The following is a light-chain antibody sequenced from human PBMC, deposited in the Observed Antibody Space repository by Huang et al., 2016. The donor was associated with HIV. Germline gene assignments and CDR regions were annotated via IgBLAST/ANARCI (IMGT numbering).Light chain of an antibody. V-gene: IGKV4-1*01. CDR1: QSVLYMSNNKKY. CDR2: WAS. J-gene: IGKJ4*01. Sequence: DIVMTQSPDSLAVSLGERATVNCKSSQSVLYMSNNKKYQAWYQQKPGQHPKLLIYWASTRESGFPYRFSGSGSGTDVTLTISSLQAEDVAVYYCQQYYSTPLTFGGGTKVEIK. CDR3: QQYYSTPLT.